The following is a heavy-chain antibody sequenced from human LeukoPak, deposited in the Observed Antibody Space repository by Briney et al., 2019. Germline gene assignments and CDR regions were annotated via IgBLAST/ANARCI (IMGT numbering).Heavy chain of an antibody. Sequence: GGSLRLSCAASGFTFSSYAMNWVRQAPGKGLEWVSAISGSGGNTYYADSVKGRFTISRDNSKNTLYLQMNSLTAEDTALYYCARRGVVRGVPSAYYYMDVWGKGTTVTISS. CDR2: ISGSGGNT. J-gene: IGHJ6*03. V-gene: IGHV3-23*01. D-gene: IGHD3-10*01. CDR1: GFTFSSYA. CDR3: ARRGVVRGVPSAYYYMDV.